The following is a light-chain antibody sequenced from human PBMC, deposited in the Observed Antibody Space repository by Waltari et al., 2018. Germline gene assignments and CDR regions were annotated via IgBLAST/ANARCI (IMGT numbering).Light chain of an antibody. Sequence: CRASQSVNTYLAWYQQKPGQAPRLRIYGAYTRAAGIPDRFSGSGFGTDFSLTISRLEAEDFAVYYCQHHVRLPATFGQGTKVEIK. CDR2: GAY. J-gene: IGKJ1*01. CDR1: QSVNTY. CDR3: QHHVRLPAT. V-gene: IGKV3-20*01.